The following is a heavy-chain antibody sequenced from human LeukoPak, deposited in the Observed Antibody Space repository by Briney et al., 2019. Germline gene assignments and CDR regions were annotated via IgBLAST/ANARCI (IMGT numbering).Heavy chain of an antibody. Sequence: GGSLRLSCAASGFTVSSNYMSWARQAPGKGLEWVSIIYTDGSTYYADSVKGRSTISRDNSKSTLYLQMNSLRAEDTAVYYCARATYYYDTSGYRDFYFDSWGQGTLVTVSS. CDR3: ARATYYYDTSGYRDFYFDS. J-gene: IGHJ4*02. V-gene: IGHV3-53*01. D-gene: IGHD3-22*01. CDR2: IYTDGST. CDR1: GFTVSSNY.